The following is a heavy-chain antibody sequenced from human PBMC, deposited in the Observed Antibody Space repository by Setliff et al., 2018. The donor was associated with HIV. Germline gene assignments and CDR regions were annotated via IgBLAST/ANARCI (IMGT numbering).Heavy chain of an antibody. CDR1: GYTFTTYW. Sequence: PGESLKISCKASGYTFTTYWIGWVRQMPGKGLEWMGTIYPADSDTKYNPSFQDQVIISGDKSINTVYLQWSSLKASDTATYYCVRSGGNGELYGSWGPGTPVTVSS. D-gene: IGHD3-10*01. CDR2: IYPADSDT. V-gene: IGHV5-51*01. CDR3: VRSGGNGELYGS. J-gene: IGHJ4*01.